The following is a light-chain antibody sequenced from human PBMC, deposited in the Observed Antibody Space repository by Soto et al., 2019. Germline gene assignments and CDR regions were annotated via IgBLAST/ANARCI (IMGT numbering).Light chain of an antibody. CDR1: SSDVGGYNY. V-gene: IGLV2-14*01. J-gene: IGLJ2*01. CDR2: DVS. Sequence: QSVLTQPASVSGSPGQSITISCTGTSSDVGGYNYVSWYQQHPGTAPKLMIYDVSNRPSGVSNRFSGSKSGNTASLTISGLQAEDEADYYCSSYTSSITLVVFGGGTKVTVL. CDR3: SSYTSSITLVV.